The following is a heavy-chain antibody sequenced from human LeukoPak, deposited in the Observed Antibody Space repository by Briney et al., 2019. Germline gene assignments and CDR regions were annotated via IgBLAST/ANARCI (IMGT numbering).Heavy chain of an antibody. CDR1: GGSVSSGSYY. D-gene: IGHD5-18*01. CDR2: IYYSGST. Sequence: PSETLSLTCTVSGGSVSSGSYYWSWIRQPPGKGLEWIGYIYYSGSTKYNPSLKSRVTTSVDTSKNQFSLKLSSVTAADTAVYYCARHGYSSLYYWGQGTLVTVSS. CDR3: ARHGYSSLYY. J-gene: IGHJ4*02. V-gene: IGHV4-61*01.